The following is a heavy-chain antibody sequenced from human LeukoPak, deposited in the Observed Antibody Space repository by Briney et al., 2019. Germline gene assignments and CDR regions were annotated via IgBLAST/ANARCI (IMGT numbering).Heavy chain of an antibody. D-gene: IGHD2-2*01. CDR2: IYYSGST. Sequence: SETLSLTCTVSGGSISSCSYYWGWIRQPPGKGLEGIGSIYYSGSTYYNPSLKSRVTISGDTSKNQFSLKLSSVTTTDTALYYCARHSISDIIVVPASNFYDCGQGSLIPVSS. V-gene: IGHV4-39*01. CDR1: GGSISSCSYY. CDR3: ARHSISDIIVVPASNFYD. J-gene: IGHJ4*02.